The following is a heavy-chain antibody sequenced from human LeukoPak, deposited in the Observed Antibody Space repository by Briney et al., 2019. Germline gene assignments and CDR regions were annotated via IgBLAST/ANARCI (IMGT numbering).Heavy chain of an antibody. CDR1: GYTLTSYD. CDR2: MNPNSGNT. J-gene: IGHJ3*02. Sequence: GASVKVSCKASGYTLTSYDINWVRQATGQGLEWMGWMNPNSGNTGYAQKFQGRVTMTRNTSISTAYMELSSLRSEDTAVYYCARGGYYYDSSGYCGGAFDIWGQGTMVTVSS. D-gene: IGHD3-22*01. CDR3: ARGGYYYDSSGYCGGAFDI. V-gene: IGHV1-8*01.